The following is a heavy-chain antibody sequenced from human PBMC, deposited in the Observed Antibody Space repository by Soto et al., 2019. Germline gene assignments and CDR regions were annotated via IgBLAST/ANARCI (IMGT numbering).Heavy chain of an antibody. J-gene: IGHJ4*02. CDR3: AKDLSSSSSGLLDY. D-gene: IGHD6-6*01. Sequence: EVQLVESGGGLVQPGRSLRLSCAASGFTFDDYAMHWVRQAPGKGLEWVSGISWNSGSIGYADSVKGRFTISRDNAKNSLYLQMNSLRAEDTALYYCAKDLSSSSSGLLDYWGQGTLVTVSS. CDR1: GFTFDDYA. V-gene: IGHV3-9*01. CDR2: ISWNSGSI.